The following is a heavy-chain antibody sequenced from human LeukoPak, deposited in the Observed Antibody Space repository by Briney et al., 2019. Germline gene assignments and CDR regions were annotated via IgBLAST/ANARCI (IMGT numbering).Heavy chain of an antibody. V-gene: IGHV3-21*01. CDR3: ARAHDTLTGPPGY. J-gene: IGHJ4*02. CDR1: GFTFSSYS. CDR2: ISSSSSYI. Sequence: GGSLRLSCAASGFTFSSYSMNWVRQAPGKGLEWVSSISSSSSYIYYADSVKGRFTISRDNAKNSLYLQMNSLRAEDTAVYYCARAHDTLTGPPGYWGQGTLVTVSS. D-gene: IGHD3-9*01.